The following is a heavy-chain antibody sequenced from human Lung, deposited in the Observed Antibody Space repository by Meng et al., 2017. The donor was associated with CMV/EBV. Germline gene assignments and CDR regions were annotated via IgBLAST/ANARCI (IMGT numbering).Heavy chain of an antibody. Sequence: GVSLKISCAASGFRFSTYSMSWVRQAPGKGLEWLASINRDGSEKDYVDSVKGRFTISRDNAKNSLYLVMNSLRAEDTAVYYCASLFCGPTTCYYFDWWGQGTLVTVSS. CDR3: ASLFCGPTTCYYFDW. J-gene: IGHJ4*02. CDR1: GFRFSTYS. CDR2: INRDGSEK. D-gene: IGHD2-21*01. V-gene: IGHV3-7*01.